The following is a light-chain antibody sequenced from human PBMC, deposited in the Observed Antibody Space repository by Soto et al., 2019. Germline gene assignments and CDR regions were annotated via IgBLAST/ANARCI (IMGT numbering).Light chain of an antibody. CDR3: QQRSNWRWLT. V-gene: IGKV3-11*01. Sequence: EIVLTQSPATLSLSPGDRATLSYRASQSVSSYLAWYQQKPGQAPRLLIYDASNRATGIPSRFSGSGSGTDFTLTISSLQPEDFATYYCQQRSNWRWLTFGGGTKVDIK. CDR2: DAS. J-gene: IGKJ4*01. CDR1: QSVSSY.